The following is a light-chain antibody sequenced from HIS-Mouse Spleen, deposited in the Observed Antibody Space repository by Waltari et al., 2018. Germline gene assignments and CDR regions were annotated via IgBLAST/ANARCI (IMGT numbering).Light chain of an antibody. J-gene: IGKJ2*01. V-gene: IGKV4-1*01. CDR2: WAS. Sequence: IVMTQSPDSLAVSLGERATINCKSSQSVLYSSNNKNYLAWYQQKPGQPPKLLIYWASTRESWVPDRFDGSGSGTDFTLTISSLQAEDVAVYYCQQYYSTPYTFGQGTKLEIK. CDR3: QQYYSTPYT. CDR1: QSVLYSSNNKNY.